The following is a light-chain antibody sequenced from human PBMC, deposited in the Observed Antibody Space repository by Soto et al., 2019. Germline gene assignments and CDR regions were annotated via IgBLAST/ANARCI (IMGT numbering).Light chain of an antibody. CDR2: KAS. Sequence: DIQMTQSPSTLSASVGDRVTINCRASQNINNWLAWYQQKPGKAPKVLIYKASSLESGVPSRFSGSGSGTEFTLTISSLQTEDFATYYCQQYGANSPWTFGQGTKXEIK. CDR3: QQYGANSPWT. CDR1: QNINNW. V-gene: IGKV1-5*03. J-gene: IGKJ1*01.